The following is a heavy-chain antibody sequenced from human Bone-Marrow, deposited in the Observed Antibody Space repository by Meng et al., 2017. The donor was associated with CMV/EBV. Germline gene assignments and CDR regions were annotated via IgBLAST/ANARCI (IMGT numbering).Heavy chain of an antibody. CDR3: ARELRDTYNFDY. D-gene: IGHD3-3*01. Sequence: ASVKVSCKTSRNTFTSYYIHWVRQAPGQGLEWMGIINPTGGNAGYAQKFQGRVTMTRDTSTTTVYMELSSLGSDDTAVYYCARELRDTYNFDYWEQGTLVTVYS. J-gene: IGHJ4*02. V-gene: IGHV1-46*01. CDR2: INPTGGNA. CDR1: RNTFTSYY.